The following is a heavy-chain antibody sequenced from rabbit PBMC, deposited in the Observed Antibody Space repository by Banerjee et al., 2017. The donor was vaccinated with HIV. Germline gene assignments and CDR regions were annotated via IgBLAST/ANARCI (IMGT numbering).Heavy chain of an antibody. CDR3: AREGSTTGYAFNL. CDR1: GFSFGSSYY. Sequence: QSLEESGGDLVKPGASLTLTCTASGFSFGSSYYMCWVRQVSGKGLEWITCIYAGSSGSTYYANWAKGRFTISKTSSTTVTLQMTSLTAADTATYFCAREGSTTGYAFNLWGQGTLVTVS. D-gene: IGHD1-1*01. J-gene: IGHJ4*01. V-gene: IGHV1S40*01. CDR2: IYAGSSGST.